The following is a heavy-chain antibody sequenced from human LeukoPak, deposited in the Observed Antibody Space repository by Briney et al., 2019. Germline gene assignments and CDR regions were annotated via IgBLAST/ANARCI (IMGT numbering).Heavy chain of an antibody. CDR1: GFTVSSNY. CDR2: IYSGGST. CDR3: ASLPRRFTKGRNYFDY. D-gene: IGHD3-3*01. V-gene: IGHV3-66*02. J-gene: IGHJ4*02. Sequence: PGGSLRLSCAASGFTVSSNYMSWVRQAPGKWLEWVSVIYSGGSTYYADSVKGRFTISRDNSKNTLYLQMNSLRAEDTAVYYCASLPRRFTKGRNYFDYWGQGTLVTVSS.